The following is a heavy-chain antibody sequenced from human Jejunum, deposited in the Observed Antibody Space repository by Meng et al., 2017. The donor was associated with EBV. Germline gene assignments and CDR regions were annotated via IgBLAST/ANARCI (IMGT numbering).Heavy chain of an antibody. V-gene: IGHV4-34*02. CDR2: INHSGST. Sequence: QVQLQQWGEGLLKPSAPLSLTCAVYRGSFSGYYWSWIRQHPGKGLEWIGEINHSGSTNYNPSLRSRVTISVETSKNQFSLRLNSVTAADTAVYYCARVAFSYTTRSLDSWGQGTLVTVSS. CDR3: ARVAFSYTTRSLDS. D-gene: IGHD3-16*02. J-gene: IGHJ4*02. CDR1: RGSFSGYY.